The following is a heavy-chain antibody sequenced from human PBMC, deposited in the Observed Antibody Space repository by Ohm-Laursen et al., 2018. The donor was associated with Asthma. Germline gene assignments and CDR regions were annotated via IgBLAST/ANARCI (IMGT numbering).Heavy chain of an antibody. CDR2: IWYDGSNK. J-gene: IGHJ6*02. Sequence: SLRLSCSASGFTFSSYGMHWVRQAPGKGLEWVAVIWYDGSNKYYADSVKGRFTISRDNSKNTLYLQMNSLRAEDTAVYYCARQQGYGGNADYYCYGMDVWGQGTTVTVSS. CDR1: GFTFSSYG. V-gene: IGHV3-33*01. CDR3: ARQQGYGGNADYYCYGMDV. D-gene: IGHD4-23*01.